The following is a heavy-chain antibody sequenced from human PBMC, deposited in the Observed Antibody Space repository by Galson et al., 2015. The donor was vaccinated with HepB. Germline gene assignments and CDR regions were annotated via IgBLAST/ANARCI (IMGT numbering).Heavy chain of an antibody. J-gene: IGHJ4*02. Sequence: SVKVSCKASGGTFSSYTISWVRQAPGQGLEWMGRIIPILGIANYAQKFQGRVTITADKSTSTAYMELSSLRSEDTAVYYCARDKEYYYDSSGYLGYWGQGTLVTVSS. CDR3: ARDKEYYYDSSGYLGY. CDR1: GGTFSSYT. D-gene: IGHD3-22*01. V-gene: IGHV1-69*04. CDR2: IIPILGIA.